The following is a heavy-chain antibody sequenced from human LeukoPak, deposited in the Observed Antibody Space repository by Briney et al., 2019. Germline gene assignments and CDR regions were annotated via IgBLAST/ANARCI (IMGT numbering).Heavy chain of an antibody. V-gene: IGHV3-74*01. D-gene: IGHD6-13*01. J-gene: IGHJ4*02. CDR1: GFTFSTYW. Sequence: GGSLRPSCAASGFTFSTYWMHWVRQGPGKGLVWVSRINADGSTTTYADSVKGRFTISRDNAKNTLYLQMNSLRAEDTAIYYCARGPSHSSSWYGLDDWGQGALVTVFS. CDR3: ARGPSHSSSWYGLDD. CDR2: INADGSTT.